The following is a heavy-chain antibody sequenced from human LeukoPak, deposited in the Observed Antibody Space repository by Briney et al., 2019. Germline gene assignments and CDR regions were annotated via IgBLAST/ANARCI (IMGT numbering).Heavy chain of an antibody. CDR3: ARGFFRRIDP. CDR1: GGSFSGYY. CDR2: INHSGST. V-gene: IGHV4-34*01. Sequence: SETLSLTCAVYGGSFSGYYWSWIRQPPGKGLEWIGEINHSGSTNYNPSLKSRVTISVDTSKNQFSLKLSSVTAADTAVYYCARGFFRRIDPWGQGTLVTVSS. J-gene: IGHJ5*02.